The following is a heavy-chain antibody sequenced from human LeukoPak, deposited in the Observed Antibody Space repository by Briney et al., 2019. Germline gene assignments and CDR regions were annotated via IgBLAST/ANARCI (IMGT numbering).Heavy chain of an antibody. CDR3: ARDIAVAGTADY. V-gene: IGHV3-21*01. Sequence: GGSLRLSCAASGFTFSSYSMNWVRQAPGKGLEWVSSISSSSSYIYYADSVKGRFTISRDNAKNSLYLQMNSPRAEDTAVYYCARDIAVAGTADYWGQGTLVTVSS. J-gene: IGHJ4*02. D-gene: IGHD6-19*01. CDR1: GFTFSSYS. CDR2: ISSSSSYI.